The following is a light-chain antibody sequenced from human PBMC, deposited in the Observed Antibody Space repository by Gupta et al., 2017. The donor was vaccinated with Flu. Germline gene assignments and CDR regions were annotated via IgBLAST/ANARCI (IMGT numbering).Light chain of an antibody. CDR2: GAS. J-gene: IGKJ4*01. CDR1: QSVSSSY. V-gene: IGKV3-20*01. Sequence: GTLSLSPGERATLSCRASQSVSSSYLAWYQQKPGQAPRLLIYGASSRATGIPDRFSGSGSGTXFTLTIXRLEPEDIAVYYCQQYGSSPRTFGXATKVQIK. CDR3: QQYGSSPRT.